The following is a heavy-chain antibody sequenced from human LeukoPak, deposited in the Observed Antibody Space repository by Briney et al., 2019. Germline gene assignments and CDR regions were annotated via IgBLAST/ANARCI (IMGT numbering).Heavy chain of an antibody. Sequence: PGGSLRLSCAASGFTFSKFWMSWVRQAPGKGLEWVANIKEEGSEKFYVDSVKGRFTISRDNAKNSLYLQMNSLRAEDTAVYYCASGQKLGFWGQGTLVTVSS. V-gene: IGHV3-7*01. CDR2: IKEEGSEK. CDR1: GFTFSKFW. CDR3: ASGQKLGF. D-gene: IGHD6-13*01. J-gene: IGHJ4*02.